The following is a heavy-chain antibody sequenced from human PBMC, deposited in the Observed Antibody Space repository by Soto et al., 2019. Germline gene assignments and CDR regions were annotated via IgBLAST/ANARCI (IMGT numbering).Heavy chain of an antibody. CDR3: ARDTTVATFDP. CDR2: ISSSSSTI. J-gene: IGHJ5*02. Sequence: EVQLVESGGGLVQPGGSLRLSCTASGFTFSSHSMNWVRQAPGKGLEWVSYISSSSSTIYYADSVRGRFTISRDNAKNSLFLKLNSLRDEDTAVYYCARDTTVATFDPWCQGTLVTVSS. CDR1: GFTFSSHS. D-gene: IGHD4-17*01. V-gene: IGHV3-48*02.